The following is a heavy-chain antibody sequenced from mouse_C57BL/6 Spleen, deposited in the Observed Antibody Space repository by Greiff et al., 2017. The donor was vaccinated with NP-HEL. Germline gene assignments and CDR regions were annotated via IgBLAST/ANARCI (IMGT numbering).Heavy chain of an antibody. CDR1: GFTFSDYG. J-gene: IGHJ4*01. Sequence: DVKLVESGGGLVKPGGSLKLSCAASGFTFSDYGMHWVRQAPEKGLEWVAYISSGSSTIYYADTVKGRFTISRDNAKNTLFLQMTSLRSEDTAMYYCARPYGSSYVGYAMDYWGQGTSVTVSS. D-gene: IGHD1-1*01. CDR3: ARPYGSSYVGYAMDY. CDR2: ISSGSSTI. V-gene: IGHV5-17*01.